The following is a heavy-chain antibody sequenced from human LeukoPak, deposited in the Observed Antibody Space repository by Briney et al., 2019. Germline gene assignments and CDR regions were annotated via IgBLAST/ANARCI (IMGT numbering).Heavy chain of an antibody. J-gene: IGHJ4*02. CDR2: IYTSGST. D-gene: IGHD6-19*01. CDR1: GGSISNY. V-gene: IGHV4-4*07. CDR3: ARGRAVTKTNIGSGWYRVFDY. Sequence: SETLSLTRTVSGGSISNYWSWIRQPAGKGLEWIGRIYTSGSTNYNPSLKSRVTMSVDTSKNQFSLKLSSVTAADTAVYYCARGRAVTKTNIGSGWYRVFDYWGQGTLVTVSS.